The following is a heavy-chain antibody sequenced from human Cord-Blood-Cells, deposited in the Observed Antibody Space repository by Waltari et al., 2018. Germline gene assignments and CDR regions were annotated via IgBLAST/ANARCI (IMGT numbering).Heavy chain of an antibody. CDR1: GFTFDDYA. Sequence: EVQLVESGGGLVQPGRSLRLSCAASGFTFDDYAMHWVRLAPGKGLEWVSGISWNSGSIGYADSVKGRFTISRDNAKNSLYLQMNSLRAEDTALYYCAKDKGSSGNLFDYWGQGTLVTVSS. J-gene: IGHJ4*02. CDR2: ISWNSGSI. V-gene: IGHV3-9*01. D-gene: IGHD6-6*01. CDR3: AKDKGSSGNLFDY.